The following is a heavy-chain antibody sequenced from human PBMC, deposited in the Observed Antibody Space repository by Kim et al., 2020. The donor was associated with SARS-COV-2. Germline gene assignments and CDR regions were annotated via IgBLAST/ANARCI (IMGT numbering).Heavy chain of an antibody. J-gene: IGHJ6*02. V-gene: IGHV1-2*06. CDR1: GYTFTGYY. D-gene: IGHD2-2*01. Sequence: ASVKVSCKASGYTFTGYYMHWVRQAPGQGLEWMGRINPNSGGTNYAQKFQGRVTMTRDTSISTAYMELSRLRSDDTAVYYCATSLKIYCSSTSCYVLADSEYYYGMDVWGQGTTVTVSS. CDR3: ATSLKIYCSSTSCYVLADSEYYYGMDV. CDR2: INPNSGGT.